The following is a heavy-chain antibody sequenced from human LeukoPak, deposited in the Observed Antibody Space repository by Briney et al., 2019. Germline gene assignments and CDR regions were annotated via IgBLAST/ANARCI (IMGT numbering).Heavy chain of an antibody. CDR2: ISAYNGNT. J-gene: IGHJ4*02. CDR3: ARDPVQYSYGLYYFDY. D-gene: IGHD5-18*01. V-gene: IGHV1-18*04. Sequence: GASVKVSCKASGYTFTSYGISWVRQAPGQGLEWMGWISAYNGNTNYAQKLQGRVTVTTDTSTSTAYMELRSLRPDDTAVYYCARDPVQYSYGLYYFDYWGQGTLVTVSS. CDR1: GYTFTSYG.